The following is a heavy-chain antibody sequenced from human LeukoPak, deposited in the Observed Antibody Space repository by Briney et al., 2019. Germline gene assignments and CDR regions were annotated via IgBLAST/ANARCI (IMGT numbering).Heavy chain of an antibody. CDR2: IKSKTGGGTT. D-gene: IGHD3-3*01. Sequence: GGSLRLSCAASGFTFNNAWMSWVRQAPGKGLEWVGRIKSKTGGGTTDYAAPVKGRFTISRDDSKNTLYLQMNSLKTEDTAVYYCTTDPAAYDFWSGYWVARFDYWGQGTLVTVSS. CDR3: TTDPAAYDFWSGYWVARFDY. J-gene: IGHJ4*02. V-gene: IGHV3-15*01. CDR1: GFTFNNAW.